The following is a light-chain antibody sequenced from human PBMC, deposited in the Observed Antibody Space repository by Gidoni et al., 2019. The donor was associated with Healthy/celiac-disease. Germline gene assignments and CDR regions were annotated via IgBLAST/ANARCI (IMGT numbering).Light chain of an antibody. CDR2: AAP. CDR3: QQSYGTLT. V-gene: IGKV1-39*01. Sequence: DIQLTQSPSSLSASVGDRVTITCRANQSISSYLNWYQQKPGKAPKLLIYAAPSLQSGVPSRFSGSGSRTDFTLSISSLQPEDLATYFCQQSYGTLTFGGGTKVEIK. J-gene: IGKJ4*01. CDR1: QSISSY.